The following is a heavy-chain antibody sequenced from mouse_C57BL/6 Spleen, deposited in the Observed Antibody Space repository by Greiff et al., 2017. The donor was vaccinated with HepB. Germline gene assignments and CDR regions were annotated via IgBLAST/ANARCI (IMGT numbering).Heavy chain of an antibody. CDR2: IHPNSGST. CDR3: APHYSKIAY. D-gene: IGHD2-5*01. J-gene: IGHJ3*01. CDR1: GYTFTSYW. V-gene: IGHV1-64*01. Sequence: QVQLQQPGAELVKPGASVKLSCKASGYTFTSYWMHWVKQRPGQGLEWIGMIHPNSGSTNYNEKFKSKATLTVDKSSSTAYMQLSSLTSEDSAVYYCAPHYSKIAYWGQGTLVTVSA.